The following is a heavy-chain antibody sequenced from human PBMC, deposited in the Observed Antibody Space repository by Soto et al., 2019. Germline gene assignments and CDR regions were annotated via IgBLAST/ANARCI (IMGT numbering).Heavy chain of an antibody. CDR3: ARDHQLGYCPNGVCRGGPNWFDP. J-gene: IGHJ5*02. CDR2: ISSSSSYI. CDR1: GFTFSSYS. Sequence: EVQLVESGGGLVKPGGSLRLSCAASGFTFSSYSMNWVRQAPGKGLEWVSSISSSSSYIYYADSVKGRFTISRDNAKNSLYLQMNSLRAEDTAVYYCARDHQLGYCPNGVCRGGPNWFDPWGQGTLVTVSS. V-gene: IGHV3-21*01. D-gene: IGHD2-8*01.